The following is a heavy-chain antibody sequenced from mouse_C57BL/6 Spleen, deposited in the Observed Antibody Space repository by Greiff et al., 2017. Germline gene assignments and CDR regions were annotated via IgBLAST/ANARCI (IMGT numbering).Heavy chain of an antibody. D-gene: IGHD4-1*01. J-gene: IGHJ2*01. Sequence: VQLQQSGAELVRPGTSVKVSCKASGYAFTNYLIEWVKQRPGQGLEWIGVINPGSGGTNYNEKFKGKATLTADKSSSTAYMQLSSLTSEDSAVYFCARTGTGTGDYFDYWGQGTTLTVSS. CDR3: ARTGTGTGDYFDY. CDR2: INPGSGGT. V-gene: IGHV1-54*01. CDR1: GYAFTNYL.